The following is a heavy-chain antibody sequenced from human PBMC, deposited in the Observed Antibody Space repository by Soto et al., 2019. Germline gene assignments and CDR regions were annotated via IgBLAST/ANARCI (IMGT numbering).Heavy chain of an antibody. D-gene: IGHD3-10*01. Sequence: ASVKVSCKASGGTFSSYTISWVRQAPGQGLEWMGRIIPILGIANYAQKFQGRVTITADKSTSTAYMELSSPRSEDTAVYYCARGGLYYYGAGSYYNYYGMDVWG. CDR2: IIPILGIA. CDR3: ARGGLYYYGAGSYYNYYGMDV. J-gene: IGHJ6*02. V-gene: IGHV1-69*02. CDR1: GGTFSSYT.